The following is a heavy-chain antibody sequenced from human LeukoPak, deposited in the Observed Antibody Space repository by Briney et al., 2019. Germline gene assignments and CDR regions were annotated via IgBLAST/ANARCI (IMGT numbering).Heavy chain of an antibody. J-gene: IGHJ5*02. Sequence: KTSETLSLTCTVSGGSISSYYWSWIRQRPGKGLEWIGYIYYSGSTNYNPSLKSRVTISVDTSKNQFSLKLSSVTAADTAVYYCTSVTGLNWFDPWGQGTLVTVSS. CDR1: GGSISSYY. D-gene: IGHD2/OR15-2a*01. CDR2: IYYSGST. CDR3: TSVTGLNWFDP. V-gene: IGHV4-59*01.